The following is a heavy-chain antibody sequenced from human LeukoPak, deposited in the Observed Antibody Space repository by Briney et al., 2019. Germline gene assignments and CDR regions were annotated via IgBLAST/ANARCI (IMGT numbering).Heavy chain of an antibody. V-gene: IGHV7-4-1*02. D-gene: IGHD3-22*01. Sequence: GASVKVSCEASGYTFTNYAMNWVRQAPGQGLEWMGWMNTNTGNPTYAQGFTGRFVFSLDTSVSTAYLQISSLKTEDTAVYYCAVLSYDSSGYYYPFDYWGQGTLVTVSS. CDR3: AVLSYDSSGYYYPFDY. CDR1: GYTFTNYA. CDR2: MNTNTGNP. J-gene: IGHJ4*02.